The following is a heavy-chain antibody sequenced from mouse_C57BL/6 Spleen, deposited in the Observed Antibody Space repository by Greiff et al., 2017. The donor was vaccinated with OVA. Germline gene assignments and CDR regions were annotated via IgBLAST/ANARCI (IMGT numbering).Heavy chain of an antibody. V-gene: IGHV5-4*03. CDR2: ISDGGSYT. CDR3: ARAPDYYGSSPYAMDY. J-gene: IGHJ4*01. CDR1: GFTFSSYA. D-gene: IGHD1-1*01. Sequence: EVKLVESGGGLVKPGGSLKLSCAASGFTFSSYAMSWVRQTPEKRLEWVATISDGGSYTYYPDNVKGRFTISRDNAKNNLYLQMSHLKSEDTAMYYCARAPDYYGSSPYAMDYWGQGTSVTVSS.